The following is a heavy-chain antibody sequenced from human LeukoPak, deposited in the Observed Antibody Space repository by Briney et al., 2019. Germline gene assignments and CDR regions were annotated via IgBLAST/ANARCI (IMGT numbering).Heavy chain of an antibody. D-gene: IGHD3-3*01. CDR1: GFTFSSYA. V-gene: IGHV3-23*01. CDR2: ISGSGGST. CDR3: AKGIPSYYDFWSGYYPTYADYYYGMDV. J-gene: IGHJ6*02. Sequence: HPGGSLRLSCAASGFTFSSYAMSWVRQAPGKGLEWVSAISGSGGSTYYADSVKGRFTISRDNSKNTLYLQMNSLRAEDTAVYYCAKGIPSYYDFWSGYYPTYADYYYGMDVWGQGTTVTVSS.